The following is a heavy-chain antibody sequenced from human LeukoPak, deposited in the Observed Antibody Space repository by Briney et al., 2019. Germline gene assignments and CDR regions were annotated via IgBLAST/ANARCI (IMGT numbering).Heavy chain of an antibody. CDR1: GFTFDDYA. V-gene: IGHV3-9*01. Sequence: GGSLRLSCAASGFTFDDYAMHWVRRAPGKGLEWVSGINWNSRSIGYADSVKGRFTISRDSAKNSLYLQMNSLRAEDTALYYCAKGRGDIVATIDYWGQGTLVTVSS. D-gene: IGHD5-12*01. J-gene: IGHJ4*02. CDR3: AKGRGDIVATIDY. CDR2: INWNSRSI.